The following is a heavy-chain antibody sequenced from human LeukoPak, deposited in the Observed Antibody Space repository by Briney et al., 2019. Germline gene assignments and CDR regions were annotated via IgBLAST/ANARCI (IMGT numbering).Heavy chain of an antibody. D-gene: IGHD3-10*01. V-gene: IGHV4-34*01. Sequence: SETLSLTCAVYGGSFSGYYWSWIRQPPGKGLEWIGEINHSGSTNYNPSLESRVTISVDTSKNQFSLKLSSVTAADTAVYYCARGRGPRITMVRGVPQFDYWGQGTLVTVSS. CDR2: INHSGST. CDR1: GGSFSGYY. J-gene: IGHJ4*02. CDR3: ARGRGPRITMVRGVPQFDY.